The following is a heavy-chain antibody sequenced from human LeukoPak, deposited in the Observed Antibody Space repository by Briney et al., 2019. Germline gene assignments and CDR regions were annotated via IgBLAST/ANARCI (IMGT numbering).Heavy chain of an antibody. CDR1: GYTFTSYG. D-gene: IGHD6-13*01. CDR3: AREIAAAGQYYYYYYMDV. CDR2: ISAYNGNT. Sequence: ASVKVSCKASGYTFTSYGISWVRQAPGQGLEWMGWISAYNGNTNYAQKLQGRVTMTTDTSTSTAYMELRSLRSDDTAVYYCAREIAAAGQYYYYYYMDVWGKGTTVTISS. V-gene: IGHV1-18*01. J-gene: IGHJ6*03.